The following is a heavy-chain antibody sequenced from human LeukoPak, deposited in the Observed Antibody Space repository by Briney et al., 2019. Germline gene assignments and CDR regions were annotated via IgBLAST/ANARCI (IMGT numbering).Heavy chain of an antibody. Sequence: ASVKVSCKASGYTFTSYGISWVRQAPGQGLEWMGWISAYNGNTNYAQKLQGRVTMTTDTSTSTAYMELRSLRSDDTAVYYCARNYYYGSGISFSYMDVWGKGTTVTVSS. V-gene: IGHV1-18*01. CDR1: GYTFTSYG. CDR2: ISAYNGNT. CDR3: ARNYYYGSGISFSYMDV. D-gene: IGHD3-10*01. J-gene: IGHJ6*03.